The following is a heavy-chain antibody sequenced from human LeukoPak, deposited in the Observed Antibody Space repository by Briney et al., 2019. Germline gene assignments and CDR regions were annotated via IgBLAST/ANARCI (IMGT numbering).Heavy chain of an antibody. CDR3: ARDRRIVGASPSSCFDY. Sequence: GGSLRLSCAASGFTFSSYSMNWVRQAPGKGLEWVSYISSSSSTIYYADSVKGRFTISRDNAKNSLYLQMNSLRAEDTAVYYCARDRRIVGASPSSCFDYWGQGTLVTVSS. V-gene: IGHV3-48*04. CDR1: GFTFSSYS. D-gene: IGHD1-26*01. CDR2: ISSSSSTI. J-gene: IGHJ4*02.